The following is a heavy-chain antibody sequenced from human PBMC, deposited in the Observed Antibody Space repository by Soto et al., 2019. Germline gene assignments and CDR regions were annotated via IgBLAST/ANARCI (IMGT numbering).Heavy chain of an antibody. J-gene: IGHJ1*01. CDR2: IYTNGGT. Sequence: QVQLQESGPGLVRPSETLSLTCTVSGGSISGFYWNWLRQSAAKRLEWIGRIYTNGGTNYNPYLESRITMSVDTSRNQFSLRFSSVTAADTAVYFCAREDDVLTCLPGWGQGSPVTVSS. CDR3: AREDDVLTCLPG. D-gene: IGHD3-10*02. V-gene: IGHV4-4*07. CDR1: GGSISGFY.